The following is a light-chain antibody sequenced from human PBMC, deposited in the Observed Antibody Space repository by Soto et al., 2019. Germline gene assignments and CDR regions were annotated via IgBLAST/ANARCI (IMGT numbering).Light chain of an antibody. CDR3: QVWDSSTV. Sequence: SYELTQPLSVSVALGQTARITCGGNNIGSKNVHWYQQKPGQAPGLVIYRVRNRPSGIPERFSGSNSGNTATLTISRAQAGDEADYYCQVWDSSTVFGGGTKLTVL. V-gene: IGLV3-9*01. CDR1: NIGSKN. J-gene: IGLJ2*01. CDR2: RVR.